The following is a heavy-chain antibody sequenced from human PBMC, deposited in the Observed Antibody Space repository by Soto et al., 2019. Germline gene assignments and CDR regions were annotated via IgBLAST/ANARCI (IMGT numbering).Heavy chain of an antibody. J-gene: IGHJ6*02. D-gene: IGHD2-21*01. CDR3: ARDISRRQTYYGMDV. Sequence: ASVKVSCKASGYRFISYYVHWVRQAPGQGLEWIAVFNPANGSTTYAETFHGRITITTDTSTSTLFMELSSLRSEDTAVYFCARDISRRQTYYGMDVWGQGPTMTVYS. V-gene: IGHV1-46*01. CDR1: GYRFISYY. CDR2: FNPANGST.